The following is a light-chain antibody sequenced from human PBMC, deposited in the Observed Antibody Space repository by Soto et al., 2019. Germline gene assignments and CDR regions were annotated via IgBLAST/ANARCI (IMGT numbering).Light chain of an antibody. CDR2: AAS. J-gene: IGKJ1*01. Sequence: DIQMTQSPSSVSAPVGDRVTITCRASQGVGSWLAWYQQKPGKAPKLLIFAASSLQSGVPSRLRGSGSGTDFTLTISSLQPEDVASYYCQQANSFPWTFGQGTEVEIK. CDR1: QGVGSW. CDR3: QQANSFPWT. V-gene: IGKV1-12*01.